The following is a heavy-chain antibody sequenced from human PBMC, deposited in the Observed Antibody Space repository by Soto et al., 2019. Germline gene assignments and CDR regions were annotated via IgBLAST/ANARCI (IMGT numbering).Heavy chain of an antibody. CDR2: VYNSGST. D-gene: IGHD6-19*01. V-gene: IGHV4-59*02. CDR1: GFSVSSTY. CDR3: ARIPYSSASFDY. Sequence: RSLTCSVSGFSVSSTYWGWVRQSPGKGLEWIGYVYNSGSTIYSPSLKSRITISMDPSKNQFSLRLRSVTAADTAVYYCARIPYSSASFDYWGQGNLVTVSS. J-gene: IGHJ4*02.